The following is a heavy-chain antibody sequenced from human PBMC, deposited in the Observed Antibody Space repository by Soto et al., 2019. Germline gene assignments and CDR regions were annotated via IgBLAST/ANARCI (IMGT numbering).Heavy chain of an antibody. V-gene: IGHV3-49*02. D-gene: IGHD5-12*01. J-gene: IGHJ4*02. CDR2: IRSKNFVGTK. CDR1: AFSFRPYP. CDR3: SRIKEDHGYAALDF. Sequence: SLRLSCIGCAFSFRPYPLRWFGQDHGKGLEWVSLIRSKNFVGTKSSAASVQGRFMISRDDSKSNGYLQMSSLKTEDTAVYFCSRIKEDHGYAALDFWGQGTLVTV.